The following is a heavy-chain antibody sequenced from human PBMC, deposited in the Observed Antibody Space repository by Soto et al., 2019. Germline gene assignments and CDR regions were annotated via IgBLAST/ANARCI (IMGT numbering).Heavy chain of an antibody. CDR2: INAGNGNT. D-gene: IGHD6-13*01. Sequence: GASVKVSCKASGYTFTSYAMHWVRQAPGQRLEWMGWINAGNGNTKYSQKFQGRVTITRDTSASTAYMELSSLRSEDTAVYYCARDLLSSSWLTFDYWGQGTLVTAPQ. V-gene: IGHV1-3*01. CDR3: ARDLLSSSWLTFDY. J-gene: IGHJ4*02. CDR1: GYTFTSYA.